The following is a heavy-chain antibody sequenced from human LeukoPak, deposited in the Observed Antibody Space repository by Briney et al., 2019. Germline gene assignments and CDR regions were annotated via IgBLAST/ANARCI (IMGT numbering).Heavy chain of an antibody. CDR3: AKVPWVLAAANYFDY. CDR2: ISSSGSTI. Sequence: GGSLRLSCAASGFTFSDYYMSWIRQAPGKGLEWVSYISSSGSTIYYADSVKGRFTISRDNSKNTLYLQMNSLRAEDTAVYYCAKVPWVLAAANYFDYWGQGTLVTVSS. D-gene: IGHD6-13*01. CDR1: GFTFSDYY. J-gene: IGHJ4*02. V-gene: IGHV3-11*01.